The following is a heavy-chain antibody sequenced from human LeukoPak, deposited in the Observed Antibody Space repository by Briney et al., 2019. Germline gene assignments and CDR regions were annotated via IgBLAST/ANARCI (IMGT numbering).Heavy chain of an antibody. CDR2: TKGDETEQ. D-gene: IGHD1-14*01. Sequence: GGSLRLSCTTTGFTFRSYWMSWVRQAPGKGLEWVANTKGDETEQYSLDSVKGRFTISRDYAKNSMSLQMNSLRADDTAVYYCARDLPSLEVLRRNSFGSWGQGTLVSVSS. V-gene: IGHV3-7*01. J-gene: IGHJ5*02. CDR3: ARDLPSLEVLRRNSFGS. CDR1: GFTFRSYW.